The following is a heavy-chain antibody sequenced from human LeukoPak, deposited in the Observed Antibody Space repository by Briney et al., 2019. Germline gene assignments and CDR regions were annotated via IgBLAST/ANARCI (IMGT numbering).Heavy chain of an antibody. V-gene: IGHV3-66*01. CDR3: ARDWGCTDTRCYLGMDV. J-gene: IGHJ6*02. CDR1: GFTVSSNY. CDR2: IYSGGST. Sequence: PGGSLRLSCAASGFTVSSNYMSWVRQAPGKGLEWVSVIYSGGSTYYADSVKGRFTISRDNSKNTLYLQMNSLRAEDTAVYYCARDWGCTDTRCYLGMDVWGQGTTVTVSS. D-gene: IGHD2-2*01.